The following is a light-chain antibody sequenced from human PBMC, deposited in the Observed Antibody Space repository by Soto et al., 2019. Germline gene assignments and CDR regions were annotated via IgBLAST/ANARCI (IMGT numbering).Light chain of an antibody. CDR1: QSVNIN. Sequence: EIVMTQSPATLSVSPGERATLSCRASQSVNINLAWYQQKPGQAPRLLIYGASTRATGMPARFSGSGSGTEFTLTISSLQSEDFAVYYCQQYGSSPMTFGQGTKVDI. J-gene: IGKJ1*01. CDR3: QQYGSSPMT. CDR2: GAS. V-gene: IGKV3-15*01.